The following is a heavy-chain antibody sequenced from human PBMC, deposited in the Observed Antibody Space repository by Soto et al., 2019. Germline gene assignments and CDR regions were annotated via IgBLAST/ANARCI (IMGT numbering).Heavy chain of an antibody. CDR2: ISAYNGYT. Sequence: QVQLVQSGAEVKKSGASVKVSCKASGYTFTTYAVSWVRQAPGQGLEWMGWISAYNGYTNYAQNLQGRLTMTTDTSTSTAYMELSSLSFDDTAVYYCARDRLSRGRISYGMDVWGQGTTLTVSS. D-gene: IGHD3-3*02. V-gene: IGHV1-18*01. CDR1: GYTFTTYA. CDR3: ARDRLSRGRISYGMDV. J-gene: IGHJ6*02.